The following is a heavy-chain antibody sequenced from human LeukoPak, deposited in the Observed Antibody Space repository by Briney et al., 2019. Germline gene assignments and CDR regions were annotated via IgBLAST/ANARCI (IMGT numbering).Heavy chain of an antibody. J-gene: IGHJ4*02. Sequence: PGRSLRLACAASGFSLSDYGMHWVRQVPGKGLEWVAVISFDGSDKYYVDSVKGRFTISRDNSKNTLYLQMNSLRGDDTAVYYCAKAQGTLWAAFDYWGQGTLVTVSS. CDR2: ISFDGSDK. CDR3: AKAQGTLWAAFDY. D-gene: IGHD3-10*01. V-gene: IGHV3-30*18. CDR1: GFSLSDYG.